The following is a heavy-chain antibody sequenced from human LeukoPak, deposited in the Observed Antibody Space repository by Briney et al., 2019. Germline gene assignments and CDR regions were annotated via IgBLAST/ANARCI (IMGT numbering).Heavy chain of an antibody. Sequence: SVKVSCKASGGTFSSYAISWVRQAPGQGLEWMGGIIPIFGTANYAQKFQGRATITADESTSTAYMELSSLRSEDTAVYYCARVRVYGSGSYYPKGVYYYYGMDVWGQGTTVTVSS. J-gene: IGHJ6*02. D-gene: IGHD3-10*01. CDR1: GGTFSSYA. V-gene: IGHV1-69*01. CDR3: ARVRVYGSGSYYPKGVYYYYGMDV. CDR2: IIPIFGTA.